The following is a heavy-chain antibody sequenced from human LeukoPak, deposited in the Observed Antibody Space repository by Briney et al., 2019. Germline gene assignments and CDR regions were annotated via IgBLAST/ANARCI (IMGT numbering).Heavy chain of an antibody. D-gene: IGHD4-23*01. CDR1: GFTVSSNY. CDR2: IYSGGST. CDR3: ARDLGNSGRFDY. J-gene: IGHJ4*02. Sequence: TGGSLRLSCAASGFTVSSNYMNWVRQAPGKGLEWVSVIYSGGSTYYADSVKGRFTISRDNSKNTLYLQMNSLRAEDTAVYYCARDLGNSGRFDYWGQGTLVTVSS. V-gene: IGHV3-53*01.